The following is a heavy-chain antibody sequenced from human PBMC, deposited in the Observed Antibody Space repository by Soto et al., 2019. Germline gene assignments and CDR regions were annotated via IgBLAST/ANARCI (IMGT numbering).Heavy chain of an antibody. D-gene: IGHD3-9*01. Sequence: SETLSLTCTVSGDSIRSGNHYWSWIRQPPGKGLEWIGYIYYSGSTYYSPSLKSRVTISVDTSKNQFSLKLNSVTAADTAVYYCARVDILTVYGCVDVWGQGTTVTVSS. CDR2: IYYSGST. J-gene: IGHJ6*02. CDR1: GDSIRSGNHY. V-gene: IGHV4-30-4*01. CDR3: ARVDILTVYGCVDV.